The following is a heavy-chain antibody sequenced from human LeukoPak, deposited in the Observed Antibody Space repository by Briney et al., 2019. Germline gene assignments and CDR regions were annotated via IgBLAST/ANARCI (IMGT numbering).Heavy chain of an antibody. Sequence: SETLSLTCTVSGDSISSGDYYWSWIRQPAGKGLEWIGRISSSGSTNYNPSLKSRVTISVDTSKNQFSLKLSSVTAADTAVYYCARTVRFLEWLLYGYYFDYWGQGTLVTVSS. D-gene: IGHD3-3*01. CDR3: ARTVRFLEWLLYGYYFDY. V-gene: IGHV4-61*02. CDR2: ISSSGST. CDR1: GDSISSGDYY. J-gene: IGHJ4*02.